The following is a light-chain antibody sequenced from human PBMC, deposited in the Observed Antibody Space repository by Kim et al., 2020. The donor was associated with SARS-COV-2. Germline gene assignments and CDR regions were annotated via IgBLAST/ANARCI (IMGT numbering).Light chain of an antibody. J-gene: IGLJ3*02. CDR1: TSNIGAGYD. CDR3: QSYDSSLRGSV. V-gene: IGLV1-40*01. Sequence: RVTISCTGSTSNIGAGYDVLWYQQLPGTAPKLLTHGNSNRPSGVPDRFSGSKSGTSASLAITGLQAEDEADYYCQSYDSSLRGSVFGGGTQLTVL. CDR2: GNS.